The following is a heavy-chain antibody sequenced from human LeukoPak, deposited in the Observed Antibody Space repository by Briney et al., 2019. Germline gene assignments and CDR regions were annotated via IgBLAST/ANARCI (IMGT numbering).Heavy chain of an antibody. CDR3: ARGVEDIVVVVAATYDAFDI. CDR1: GFTFSSYG. D-gene: IGHD2-15*01. J-gene: IGHJ3*02. Sequence: GGSLRLSCAASGFTFSSYGMHWVRQAPGKGLEWVAVIWYDGSNKYYADSVKGRFTISRDNPKNTLYLQMNSLRAEDTAVYYCARGVEDIVVVVAATYDAFDIWGQGTMVTVSS. V-gene: IGHV3-33*01. CDR2: IWYDGSNK.